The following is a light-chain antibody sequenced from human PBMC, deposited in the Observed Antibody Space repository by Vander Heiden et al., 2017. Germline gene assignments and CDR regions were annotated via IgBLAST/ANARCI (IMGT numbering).Light chain of an antibody. Sequence: IVLTQPPALLSSSPGEGATLSCRASQSVSSYLAWYQHKPGQAPRHLIYEASNRATGIPGRISGTGSGTDFTLTISSREPEDSAVYYCQHRSGWLPGTFGPGTKVEIK. V-gene: IGKV3-11*01. J-gene: IGKJ1*01. CDR3: QHRSGWLPGT. CDR2: EAS. CDR1: QSVSSY.